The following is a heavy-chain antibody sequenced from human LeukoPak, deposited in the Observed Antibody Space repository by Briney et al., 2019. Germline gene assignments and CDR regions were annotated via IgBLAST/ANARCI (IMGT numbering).Heavy chain of an antibody. J-gene: IGHJ5*02. CDR1: GFTFSSYG. Sequence: PGGSLRPSCAASGFTFSSYGMHWVRQAPGKGLEWVSDISTSGTTIDYADSVKGRFTISRDNAQNSLYLQMHSLRAEDTAVYYCASLCGGDCPNWFDPWGQGTLVTVSS. CDR3: ASLCGGDCPNWFDP. V-gene: IGHV3-48*04. D-gene: IGHD2-21*02. CDR2: ISTSGTTI.